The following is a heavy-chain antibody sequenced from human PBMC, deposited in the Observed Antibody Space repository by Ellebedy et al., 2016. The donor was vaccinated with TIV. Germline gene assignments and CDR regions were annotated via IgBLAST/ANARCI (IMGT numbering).Heavy chain of an antibody. CDR3: VKGRKDGGIASFLDF. V-gene: IGHV3-66*01. D-gene: IGHD1-26*01. CDR2: IYSRGTT. Sequence: GESLKISXAASGFTVSNNYMSWVRQAPGKGLEWVSFIYSRGTTYYADSVKGRFTISRDSSKNTMYLQMNSLRAEDTATYYCVKGRKDGGIASFLDFWGQGTLVTVSS. CDR1: GFTVSNNY. J-gene: IGHJ4*02.